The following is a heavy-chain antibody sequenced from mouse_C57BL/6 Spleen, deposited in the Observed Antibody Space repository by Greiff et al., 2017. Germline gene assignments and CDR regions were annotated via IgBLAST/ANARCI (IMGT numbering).Heavy chain of an antibody. CDR1: GYSITSGYD. CDR3: ARDVIDDDGPFDT. V-gene: IGHV3-6*01. J-gene: IGHJ2*01. D-gene: IGHD2-4*01. CDR2: LSYDGSN. Sequence: EVKVEESGPGLVQPSQSLSLTCPVTGYSITSGYDWNWIRQFPGNKLEWMGYLSYDGSNNYNPFLKNRISITRDTTKNQFFLQLNSVTTEDTATYYCARDVIDDDGPFDTRRPCNTLPVS.